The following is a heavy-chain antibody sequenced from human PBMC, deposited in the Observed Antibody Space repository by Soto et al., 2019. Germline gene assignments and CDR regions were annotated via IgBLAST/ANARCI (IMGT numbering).Heavy chain of an antibody. V-gene: IGHV4-30-2*01. J-gene: IGHJ6*02. CDR3: ARDHYGDYGYGMDV. D-gene: IGHD4-17*01. CDR2: TYHSGTT. CDR1: GGSISSGGYS. Sequence: QLQLQESGSGLVKPSQTLSLTCAVSGGSISSGGYSWTWIRQPPGKGLEWIGYTYHSGTTYYSPSLKSRVTISVDRSKNQFSLKLTSVTAADTAVYYCARDHYGDYGYGMDVWGQGTPVTVSS.